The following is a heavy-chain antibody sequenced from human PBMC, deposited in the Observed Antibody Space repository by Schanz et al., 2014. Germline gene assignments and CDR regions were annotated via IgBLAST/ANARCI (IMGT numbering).Heavy chain of an antibody. CDR2: INHSANT. D-gene: IGHD3-3*02. Sequence: QVQLQQWGAGLLKPSETLSLTCAVDGGSFSGYYWSWIRQSPDKGLEWIGEINHSANTTYNPSLKSRVTISVDSSKNQFSLKLNSATAADTAVYYCARRHHFRSGPYYYYYMDVWGKGTTVTVSS. CDR1: GGSFSGYY. J-gene: IGHJ6*03. V-gene: IGHV4-34*01. CDR3: ARRHHFRSGPYYYYYMDV.